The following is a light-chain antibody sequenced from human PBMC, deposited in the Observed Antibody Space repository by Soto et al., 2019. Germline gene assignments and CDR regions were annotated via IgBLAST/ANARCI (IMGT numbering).Light chain of an antibody. J-gene: IGKJ2*01. CDR3: QQYNSYPYT. CDR1: QSIGTW. Sequence: DLQMTQSPSTLSASVGDRVTITCRASQSIGTWLAWYQQKLGKAPKLLIYKASSLESGVPSRFSGSGSGTEFTLTINSLQPDDFATYYCQQYNSYPYTFGQGTKLEIK. V-gene: IGKV1-5*03. CDR2: KAS.